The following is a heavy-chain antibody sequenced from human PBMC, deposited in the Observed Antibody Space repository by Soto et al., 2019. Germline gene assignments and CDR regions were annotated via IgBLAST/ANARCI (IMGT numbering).Heavy chain of an antibody. Sequence: NPSETLSLTCTVSGGSICSSTYSWGWIRQSPGKGLEWIASINFSGTTYHNPSLKSRVSISADTSKKQLSLKLSSVTAADTAVYYCARGPLYYYDSSGPQGVLDYWGQGTLVTVSS. CDR3: ARGPLYYYDSSGPQGVLDY. J-gene: IGHJ4*02. V-gene: IGHV4-39*07. CDR2: INFSGTT. CDR1: GGSICSSTYS. D-gene: IGHD3-22*01.